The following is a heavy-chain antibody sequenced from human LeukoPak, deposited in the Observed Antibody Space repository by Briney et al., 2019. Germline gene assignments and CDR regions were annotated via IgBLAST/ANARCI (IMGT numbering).Heavy chain of an antibody. CDR2: IKSDGSFT. J-gene: IGHJ4*02. V-gene: IGHV3-74*01. D-gene: IGHD3-10*01. CDR3: VRDNRSYNFDY. Sequence: GGSPRLSCTASGFSFSGYWMHWVRQAPGKGLVWVSCIKSDGSFTSIADSAKGRFTISRDNAKNTAYLQMNSLRAEDTAVYYCVRDNRSYNFDYWGQGTLVTVSS. CDR1: GFSFSGYW.